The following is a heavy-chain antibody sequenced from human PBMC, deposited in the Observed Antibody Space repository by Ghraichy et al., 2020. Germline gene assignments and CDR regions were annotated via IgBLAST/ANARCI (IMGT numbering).Heavy chain of an antibody. V-gene: IGHV3-21*01. CDR1: GFTFNSYN. CDR2: IDTTSTYI. D-gene: IGHD3-22*01. CDR3: ARERDYYESSGLVAY. J-gene: IGHJ4*02. Sequence: GGSLRLSCAPSGFTFNSYNMGWVRQAPGKGLEWVSSIDTTSTYIYYADSVKGRFTISRDNAKNSLYLQMESLRAEDTAVYYCARERDYYESSGLVAYWGQGTLVTVSS.